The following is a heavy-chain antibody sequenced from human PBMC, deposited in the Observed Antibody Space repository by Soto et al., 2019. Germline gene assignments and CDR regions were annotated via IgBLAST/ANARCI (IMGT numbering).Heavy chain of an antibody. CDR1: GFTFSSYG. Sequence: QVQLVESGGGVVQPGRSLRLSCAASGFTFSSYGMHWVRQAPGKGLEWVAVISYDGSNKYYADSVKGRFTISRDNSKNHLYPEMNSLRAEDKAAYYRAKEYGSSSLSPDFDYWGPGTLVTLSS. D-gene: IGHD6-13*01. V-gene: IGHV3-30*18. J-gene: IGHJ4*02. CDR3: AKEYGSSSLSPDFDY. CDR2: ISYDGSNK.